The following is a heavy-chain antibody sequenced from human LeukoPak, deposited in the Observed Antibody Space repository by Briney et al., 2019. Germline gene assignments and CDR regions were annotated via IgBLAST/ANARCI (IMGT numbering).Heavy chain of an antibody. CDR3: ARSAHCSGGSCYLNIYGMDV. Sequence: GGSLRLSCAASGFIFSSYPLNWVRQAPGKGLEWVSTISGDSSYIQYADSVKGRFTISRDNTKNSLFLQMSSLRAGDTAVYYCARSAHCSGGSCYLNIYGMDVWGQGTTVTVSS. V-gene: IGHV3-21*01. J-gene: IGHJ6*02. CDR1: GFIFSSYP. D-gene: IGHD2-15*01. CDR2: ISGDSSYI.